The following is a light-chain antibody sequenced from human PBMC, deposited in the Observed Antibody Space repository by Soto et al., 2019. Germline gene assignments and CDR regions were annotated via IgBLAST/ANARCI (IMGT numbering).Light chain of an antibody. Sequence: EIVLTQCPGTLSLSTGERATPSCRASQSVNSDYLACFQQKPGQAPRLLIYGTSSRATGIPDRFSGSGSGTDFTLTISRLEPEDFAVFYCHQYGSSPQTFGQGTKVDTK. CDR3: HQYGSSPQT. V-gene: IGKV3-20*01. CDR1: QSVNSDY. J-gene: IGKJ1*01. CDR2: GTS.